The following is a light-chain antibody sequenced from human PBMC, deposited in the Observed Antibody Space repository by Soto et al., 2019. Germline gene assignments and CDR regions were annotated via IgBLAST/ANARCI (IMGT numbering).Light chain of an antibody. V-gene: IGLV1-40*01. J-gene: IGLJ2*01. CDR3: HSYDSGLGV. CDR1: SSNIVAGYD. Sequence: QSVLAQPPSVSGAPGQRVTISCTGSSSNIVAGYDVHWYQQLPGTAPKLLIYANTNRPSGVPDRFSGAKSGTSASLAITGLLTEDEADYYCHSYDSGLGVFGVGTKLTVL. CDR2: ANT.